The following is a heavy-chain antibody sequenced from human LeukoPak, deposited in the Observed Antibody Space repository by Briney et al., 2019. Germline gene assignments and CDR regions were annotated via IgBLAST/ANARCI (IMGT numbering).Heavy chain of an antibody. CDR2: IYSGGST. CDR1: GFTVSSNY. V-gene: IGHV3-53*01. J-gene: IGHJ4*02. Sequence: GGSLRLSCAASGFTVSSNYMSWVRQAPGKGLEWVSVIYSGGSTYYADSVKGRFTISRDNSKNTLYLQMNSLRAEDTAVYYCAREYPLFRYFDYWGQGTLVTVSS. D-gene: IGHD2-2*01. CDR3: AREYPLFRYFDY.